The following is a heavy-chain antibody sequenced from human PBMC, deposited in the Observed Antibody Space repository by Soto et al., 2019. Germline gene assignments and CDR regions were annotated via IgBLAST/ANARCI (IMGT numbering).Heavy chain of an antibody. CDR2: FRGSGSNT. CDR3: AKDGSSGYYRDFYFDY. D-gene: IGHD3-22*01. CDR1: GFTFSSYA. V-gene: IGHV3-23*01. Sequence: GGSLRLSFAASGFTFSSYAMRWVRQAPGKVLEWISGFRGSGSNTYYADSVEGRFTISRDISKNTLYLQMNSLRAEDTAVYYCAKDGSSGYYRDFYFDYWGQGTLVTVSS. J-gene: IGHJ4*02.